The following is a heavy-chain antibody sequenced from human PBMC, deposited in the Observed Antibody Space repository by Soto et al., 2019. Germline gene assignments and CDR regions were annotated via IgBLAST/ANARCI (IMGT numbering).Heavy chain of an antibody. V-gene: IGHV1-69*13. CDR3: ARSNSSHNWFDP. CDR2: IIPIFGTA. J-gene: IGHJ5*02. Sequence: SVKVSCKASGGTFSSYAISWVRQAPGQGLEWMGGIIPIFGTANYAQKFQGRVTITADESTSTAYMELSSLRSEDTAVYYCARSNSSHNWFDPWGQGTLVTVSS. D-gene: IGHD6-6*01. CDR1: GGTFSSYA.